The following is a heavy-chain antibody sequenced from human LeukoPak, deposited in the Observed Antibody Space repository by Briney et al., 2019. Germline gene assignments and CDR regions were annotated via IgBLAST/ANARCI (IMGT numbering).Heavy chain of an antibody. CDR3: AKDRVGVVPAAIDI. Sequence: GGSLRLSCAASGFIFSNYGMHWVRQAPDKGLEWVAVISYDGSYEYYADSVKGRFTISRDNSKNTLYLQMNSLRAEDTAVYYCAKDRVGVVPAAIDIWGQGTMVTVSS. CDR1: GFIFSNYG. D-gene: IGHD2-2*01. CDR2: ISYDGSYE. V-gene: IGHV3-30*18. J-gene: IGHJ3*02.